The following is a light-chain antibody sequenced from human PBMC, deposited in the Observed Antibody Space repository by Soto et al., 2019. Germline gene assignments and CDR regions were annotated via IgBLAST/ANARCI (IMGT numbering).Light chain of an antibody. CDR3: QHRSNWPHT. CDR1: QTVSRY. CDR2: DAS. V-gene: IGKV3-11*01. J-gene: IGKJ4*01. Sequence: EIQLTQSPDTLSLSLGESATITCRASQTVSRYLAWYQQKPGKTPRLLIYDASNRAAGIPSRFSGSGSGTEFTLTISSLEPEDFAVYYCQHRSNWPHTFGEGTKVDI.